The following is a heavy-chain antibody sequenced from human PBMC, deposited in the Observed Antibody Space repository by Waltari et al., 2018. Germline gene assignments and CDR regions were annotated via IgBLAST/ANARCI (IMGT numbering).Heavy chain of an antibody. V-gene: IGHV3-48*01. Sequence: EVQLVESGGGLVQPGGSLRLSCAASGFTFSSYSMNWVRQAPGKGLECVSYISSSSSTIYYADSVKGRFTISRDNAKNSLYLQMNSLRAEDTAVYYCARVSGYETLDYWGQGTLVTVSS. J-gene: IGHJ4*02. CDR2: ISSSSSTI. CDR3: ARVSGYETLDY. CDR1: GFTFSSYS. D-gene: IGHD5-12*01.